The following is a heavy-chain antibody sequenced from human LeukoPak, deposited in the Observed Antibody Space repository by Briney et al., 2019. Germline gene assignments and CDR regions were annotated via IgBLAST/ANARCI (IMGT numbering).Heavy chain of an antibody. CDR3: ARGSKYYFDY. J-gene: IGHJ4*02. D-gene: IGHD6-6*01. Sequence: ASVKVSCKASGYTFTSNYIHWVRQAPGQGLEWMGMIYPRDGSTSYAQKFQGRVTVTRDTSTSTVHMELSGLRSEDTAVYYCARGSKYYFDYWGQGTLVTVSS. CDR1: GYTFTSNY. CDR2: IYPRDGST. V-gene: IGHV1-46*01.